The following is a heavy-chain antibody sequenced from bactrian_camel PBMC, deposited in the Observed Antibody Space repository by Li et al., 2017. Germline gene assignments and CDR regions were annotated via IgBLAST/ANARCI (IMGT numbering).Heavy chain of an antibody. V-gene: IGHV3S1*01. D-gene: IGHD4*01. CDR1: GYVYKDKC. J-gene: IGHJ4*01. CDR3: AAGSDWASLATTEYEH. Sequence: HVQLVESGGDSVQAGGSLRLSCVASGYVYKDKCMAWFRQAPGKEREGVATINPDGGETWYAVTVKGRFTISRDNAKNTLYLQMNDLKPEDTAMYYCAAGSDWASLATTEYEHWGQGTQVTVS. CDR2: INPDGGET.